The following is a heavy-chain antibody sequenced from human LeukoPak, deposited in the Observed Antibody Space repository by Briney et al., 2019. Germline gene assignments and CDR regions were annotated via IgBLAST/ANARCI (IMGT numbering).Heavy chain of an antibody. V-gene: IGHV4-4*02. D-gene: IGHD2-8*01. CDR2: ISLTGLT. CDR1: GGSISNTNW. CDR3: SRENGAFSPFGY. J-gene: IGHJ4*02. Sequence: SEPLTLTCGVSGGSISNTNWWSWVRHPPGQGLEWIGEISLTGLTHYNPSLESRVTVSLDKSKNQLSLNLTSVTAADTAVYYCSRENGAFSPFGYWGQGTLVTVLS.